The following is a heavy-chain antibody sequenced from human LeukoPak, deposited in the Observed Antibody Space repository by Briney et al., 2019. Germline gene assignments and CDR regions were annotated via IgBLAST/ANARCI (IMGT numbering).Heavy chain of an antibody. CDR2: ISAYNGNT. CDR1: GYNFDRYG. Sequence: ASVKVSCKGSGYNFDRYGVNWVRQAPGQGLEWMGWISAYNGNTNYAQKLQGRVTMTTDTSTSTAYMELRSLRSDDTAVYYCARSTGGYYYYYGMDVWGQGTTVTVSS. D-gene: IGHD7-27*01. V-gene: IGHV1-18*04. J-gene: IGHJ6*02. CDR3: ARSTGGYYYYYGMDV.